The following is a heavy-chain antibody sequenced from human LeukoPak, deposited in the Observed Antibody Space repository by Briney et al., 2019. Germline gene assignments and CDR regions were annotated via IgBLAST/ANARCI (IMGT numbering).Heavy chain of an antibody. CDR2: IIPIFGTA. Sequence: SVKVSCKASGGTFSSYAISWVRQAPGQGLEWMGGIIPIFGTANYAQKFQGRVTITADKSTSTAYMELSSLRSEDTAVYYCARDSEAYYDSSGYYARHYFDYWGQGTLVTVSS. CDR1: GGTFSSYA. CDR3: ARDSEAYYDSSGYYARHYFDY. V-gene: IGHV1-69*06. D-gene: IGHD3-22*01. J-gene: IGHJ4*02.